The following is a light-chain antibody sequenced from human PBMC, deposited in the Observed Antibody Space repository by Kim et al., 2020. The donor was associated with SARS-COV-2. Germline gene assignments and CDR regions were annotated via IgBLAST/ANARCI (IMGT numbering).Light chain of an antibody. Sequence: GQSITLSCTGTTNDVGGYNYVSWYQQYPGKAPKLMIFDVTKRPSGVSNRFSGSKSGSTASLTISGLQAEDEADYYCSSYTSRSTWVFGGGTQLTVL. J-gene: IGLJ3*02. CDR1: TNDVGGYNY. V-gene: IGLV2-14*03. CDR3: SSYTSRSTWV. CDR2: DVT.